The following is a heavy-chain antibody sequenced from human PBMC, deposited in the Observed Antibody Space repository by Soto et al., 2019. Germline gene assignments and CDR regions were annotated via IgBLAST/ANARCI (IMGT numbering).Heavy chain of an antibody. CDR2: LYFYGSA. CDR1: GFALSNNR. CDR3: ARAGTSESFFDY. Sequence: EVRLVETGGGLIQPGGSLRLSCVVSGFALSNNRMTWVRQVPGQGLEWVSDLYFYGSANYADSVRGRFTISKDDSKNTLYLQMNNVRADDTAVYYCARAGTSESFFDYWGQGTLVTVSP. D-gene: IGHD3-10*01. J-gene: IGHJ4*02. V-gene: IGHV3-53*02.